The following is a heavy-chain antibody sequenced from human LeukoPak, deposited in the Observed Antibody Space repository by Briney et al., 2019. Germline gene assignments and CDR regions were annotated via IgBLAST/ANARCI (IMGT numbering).Heavy chain of an antibody. CDR1: GFTFSTSW. V-gene: IGHV3-74*01. CDR2: INGDGSTT. J-gene: IGHJ6*02. Sequence: GGSLRLSCAASGFTFSTSWMHWVRQAPGRGLVWVSRINGDGSTTGYADSVKGRFTISRDNTKNTLYLQMNSLRAEDTAVYYCAKGTGTTTYYYYGMDVWGQGTTVTVPS. D-gene: IGHD1-7*01. CDR3: AKGTGTTTYYYYGMDV.